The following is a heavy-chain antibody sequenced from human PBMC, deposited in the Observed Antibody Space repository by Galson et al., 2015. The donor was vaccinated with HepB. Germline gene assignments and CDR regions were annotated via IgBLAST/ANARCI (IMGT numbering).Heavy chain of an antibody. Sequence: SLRLSCAASGFTFSSFAMNWIRQAPGKGLEWVSGISPSGATTFYGDSVKGRFTISRDNSKNMVYLQVNSLTAEDTAIYYCAKVGDINIFGAVIPFDYWGQGALVTVSS. V-gene: IGHV3-23*01. CDR3: AKVGDINIFGAVIPFDY. D-gene: IGHD3-3*02. J-gene: IGHJ4*02. CDR1: GFTFSSFA. CDR2: ISPSGATT.